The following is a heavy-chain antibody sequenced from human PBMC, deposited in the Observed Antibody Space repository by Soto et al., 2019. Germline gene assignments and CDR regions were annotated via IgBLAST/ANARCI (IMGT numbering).Heavy chain of an antibody. J-gene: IGHJ4*02. Sequence: EVQLLESGGGLVQPGGSLRRSCAASGFTFSSYAMSWVRQAPGKGLEWVSAISGSGGSTYYADSVKGRLTISRDNSKNTLYLQMNSLRAEDTAVYYCAKESGVLEWLLPFDNWGQGTLVTVSS. V-gene: IGHV3-23*01. CDR3: AKESGVLEWLLPFDN. CDR2: ISGSGGST. CDR1: GFTFSSYA. D-gene: IGHD3-3*01.